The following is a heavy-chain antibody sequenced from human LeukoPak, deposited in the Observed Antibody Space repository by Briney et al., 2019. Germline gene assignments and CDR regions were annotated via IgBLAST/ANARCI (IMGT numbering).Heavy chain of an antibody. V-gene: IGHV4-30-2*01. CDR1: GDSFSSGGYS. J-gene: IGHJ1*01. CDR3: AGGVSVAGSLQH. D-gene: IGHD6-19*01. CDR2: IYHSGST. Sequence: PSETLSLTCAVSGDSFSSGGYSWTWIRQPPGKGLEWIGYIYHSGSTYYNPSLKSRVTISVDRSKNQFSLKLSSVTAADTAVYYCAGGVSVAGSLQHWGQGTLVTVSS.